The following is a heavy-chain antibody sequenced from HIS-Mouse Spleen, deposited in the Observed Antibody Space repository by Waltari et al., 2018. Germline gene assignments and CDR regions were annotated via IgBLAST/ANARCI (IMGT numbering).Heavy chain of an antibody. CDR3: ARAPARGVINWFDP. CDR1: GGSISSGDYY. CDR2: IYYSGST. V-gene: IGHV4-30-4*01. J-gene: IGHJ5*02. Sequence: QVQLQESGPGLVKPSQTLSLTCTVSGGSISSGDYYWSWIRQPPGKGLEWIGYIYYSGSTYHNPALKSRVTIPVDTSKNQCSLKLSSVTAADTAVYYCARAPARGVINWFDPWGQGTLVTVSS. D-gene: IGHD3-10*01.